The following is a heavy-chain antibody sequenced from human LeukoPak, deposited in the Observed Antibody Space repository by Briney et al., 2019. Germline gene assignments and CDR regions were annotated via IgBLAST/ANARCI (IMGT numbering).Heavy chain of an antibody. CDR3: ARSGSSYDGSQSWFDY. CDR1: RLTFSSYS. Sequence: GGSLRLSCAASRLTFSSYSMSWVRQAPGKGLEWISYISSGSSTIYYADSVKGRFTISRDNAKNSLYLHLSSLRAEDTAVYYCARSGSSYDGSQSWFDYWGQGTLVTVSS. D-gene: IGHD3-22*01. J-gene: IGHJ4*02. CDR2: ISSGSSTI. V-gene: IGHV3-48*01.